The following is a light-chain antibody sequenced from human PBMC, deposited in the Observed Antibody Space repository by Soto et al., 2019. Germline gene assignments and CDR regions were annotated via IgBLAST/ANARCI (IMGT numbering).Light chain of an antibody. CDR2: DVS. J-gene: IGLJ1*01. CDR1: SSDVGNYNY. V-gene: IGLV2-14*03. Sequence: QSALTQPASVSGSPGQSITTSCTGTSSDVGNYNYVSWYQHHPGKAPKLMIYDVSNRPSGVSNRFSGSKSGNTASLTISGLQAEDEADYYCSSYTSSSTPCVFGTGTKVTVL. CDR3: SSYTSSSTPCV.